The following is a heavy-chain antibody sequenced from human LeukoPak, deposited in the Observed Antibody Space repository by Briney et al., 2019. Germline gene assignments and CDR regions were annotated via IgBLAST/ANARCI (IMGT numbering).Heavy chain of an antibody. J-gene: IGHJ4*02. CDR2: FSYSGTT. CDR1: GGSISNSGYL. D-gene: IGHD3-22*01. CDR3: ARHRGFYDSSGYFLPYCFDC. Sequence: SETLSLTCTVFGGSISNSGYLWGWIRQPPGKGLEWIGTFSYSGTTYYNPSLKSRVTISIDTSKNQFSLKLTSVTAADTAEYYCARHRGFYDSSGYFLPYCFDCWGQGTLVSVSS. V-gene: IGHV4-39*01.